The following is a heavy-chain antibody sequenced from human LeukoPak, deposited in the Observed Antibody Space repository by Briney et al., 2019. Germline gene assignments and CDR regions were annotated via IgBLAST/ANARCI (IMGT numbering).Heavy chain of an antibody. CDR2: ISAYNGNT. CDR1: GYTFTSYG. J-gene: IGHJ4*02. V-gene: IGHV1-18*01. CDR3: ARDGGSSSSTYYDFWSGYYTGDY. Sequence: APVKVSCKASGYTFTSYGISWVRQAPGQGLEWRGWISAYNGNTNYAQKLQGRVTMTTDTSTSTAYMELRSLRSDDTAVYYCARDGGSSSSTYYDFWSGYYTGDYWGQGTLVTVSS. D-gene: IGHD3-3*01.